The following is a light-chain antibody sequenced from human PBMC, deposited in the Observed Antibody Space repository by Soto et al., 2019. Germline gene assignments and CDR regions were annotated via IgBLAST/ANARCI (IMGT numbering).Light chain of an antibody. CDR2: GAS. CDR1: QSVSSY. CDR3: QHYNNWLGT. J-gene: IGKJ4*01. Sequence: EIVMTQSPATLSLSPGEGATLSCRASQSVSSYLAWYQQKPGQAPRLLIYGASTRATGIPDRFSGSGSGTEFILTISSLQSEDFAVYYCQHYNNWLGTFGGGTKVDI. V-gene: IGKV3-15*01.